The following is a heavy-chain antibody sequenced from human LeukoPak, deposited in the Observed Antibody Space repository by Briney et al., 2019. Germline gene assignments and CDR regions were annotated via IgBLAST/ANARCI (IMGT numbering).Heavy chain of an antibody. CDR2: LYSDGRT. V-gene: IGHV3-53*01. D-gene: IGHD2-15*01. CDR1: GFTFSSYE. CDR3: ATEVVVPGVGAIDV. Sequence: GGSLRLSCAASGFTFSSYEMNWVRQAPGKGLEWVSVLYSDGRTYYADSVRGRFTISRDNSKNTLHLQMNSLRAEDTAVYYCATEVVVPGVGAIDVWGQGTMVTVSS. J-gene: IGHJ3*01.